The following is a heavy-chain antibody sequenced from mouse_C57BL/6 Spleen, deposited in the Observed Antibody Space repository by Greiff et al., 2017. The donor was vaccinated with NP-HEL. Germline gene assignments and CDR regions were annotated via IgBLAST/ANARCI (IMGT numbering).Heavy chain of an antibody. D-gene: IGHD4-1*02. CDR1: GFTFSDAW. CDR2: IRNKANNHAT. J-gene: IGHJ2*01. CDR3: TRPPTLYYFDY. V-gene: IGHV6-6*01. Sequence: EVHLVESGGGLVQPGGSMKLSCAASGFTFSDAWMDWVRQSPEKGLEWVAEIRNKANNHATYYAESVKGRFTISRDDSKSCVYLQMNSLRAEDTGIYYCTRPPTLYYFDYWGQGTTLTVSS.